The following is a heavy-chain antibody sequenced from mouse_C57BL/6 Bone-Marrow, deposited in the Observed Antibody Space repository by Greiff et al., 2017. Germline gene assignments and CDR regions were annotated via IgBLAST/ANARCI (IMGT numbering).Heavy chain of an antibody. Sequence: VQLKESGAELVRPGASVTLSCKASGYTFTDYEMHWVKQTPVHGLEWIGAIDPETGGTAYNQKFKGKAILTSDKSSSTAYMELRSLTSEDSAVYYCTRRCNCFAWFAYWGQGTLVTVSA. V-gene: IGHV1-15*01. CDR3: TRRCNCFAWFAY. CDR2: IDPETGGT. CDR1: GYTFTDYE. J-gene: IGHJ3*01. D-gene: IGHD2-1*01.